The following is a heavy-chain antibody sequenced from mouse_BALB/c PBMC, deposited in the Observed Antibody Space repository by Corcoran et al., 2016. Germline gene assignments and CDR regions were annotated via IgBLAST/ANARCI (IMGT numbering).Heavy chain of an antibody. J-gene: IGHJ4*01. CDR2: INTYTGEP. CDR3: SREPYALGY. V-gene: IGHV9-1*02. CDR1: GYTFTNYG. Sequence: QIQLVQSGPELKKPGETVKISCKASGYTFTNYGMNWVKQAQGKGLKWLGWINTYTGEPTYADDFKGRFAFSLETTASTASLQINNLKNEDMATYFCSREPYALGYWGQGTSVTVSS.